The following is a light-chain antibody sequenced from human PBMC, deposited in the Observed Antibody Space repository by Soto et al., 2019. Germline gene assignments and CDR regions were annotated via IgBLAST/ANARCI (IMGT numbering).Light chain of an antibody. J-gene: IGLJ1*01. CDR1: SSDVGGYNY. CDR3: SSYAGSNNFYV. Sequence: QSALTQPPSASGSPGRSVTISCTGTSSDVGGYNYVSWYQQHPGKAPKLMIYEVSKRPSGVPDRFSGSKSGNTASLTVSGLQAEDEADYYRSSYAGSNNFYVFGTGTKVTVL. CDR2: EVS. V-gene: IGLV2-8*01.